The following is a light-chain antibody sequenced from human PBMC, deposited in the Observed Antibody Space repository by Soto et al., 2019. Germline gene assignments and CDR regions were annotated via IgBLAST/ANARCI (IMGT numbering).Light chain of an antibody. CDR3: QQFNSYPHT. J-gene: IGKJ5*01. V-gene: IGKV1-13*02. CDR1: QGIGRS. Sequence: AIQLTQSPSSLPASVGDRVTITCRASQGIGRSLAWYQRKAGKAPMLLIFAASTLESGVPSRFTGSGSGTEFTLTINSLQPEDFATYYCQQFNSYPHTFGQGTRLEI. CDR2: AAS.